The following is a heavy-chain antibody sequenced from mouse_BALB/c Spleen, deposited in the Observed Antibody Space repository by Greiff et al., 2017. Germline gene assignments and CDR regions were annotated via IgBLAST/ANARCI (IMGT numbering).Heavy chain of an antibody. V-gene: IGHV1-9*01. D-gene: IGHD1-1*01. Sequence: VQLQQSGAELMKPGASVKISCKATGYTFSSYWIEWVKQRPGHGLEWIGEILPGSGSTNYNEKFKGKATFTADTSSNTAYMQLSSLTSEDSAVYYCARGDTTVVGDYWGQGTTLTVSS. CDR1: GYTFSSYW. J-gene: IGHJ2*01. CDR3: ARGDTTVVGDY. CDR2: ILPGSGST.